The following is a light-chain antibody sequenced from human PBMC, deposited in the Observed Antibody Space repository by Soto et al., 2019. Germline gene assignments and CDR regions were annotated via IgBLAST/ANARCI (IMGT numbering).Light chain of an antibody. V-gene: IGKV1-5*03. CDR3: QCYNDYQYI. CDR2: KAT. CDR1: QSITTW. Sequence: DIQMTQSPSTLSASVGDRVTITCRASQSITTWLARYQQKPGKAPKLLIYKATNLQSGVPSRFSGSGSGTEFSLTISSLQPDDFATYYCQCYNDYQYIFGQGTKLEIK. J-gene: IGKJ2*01.